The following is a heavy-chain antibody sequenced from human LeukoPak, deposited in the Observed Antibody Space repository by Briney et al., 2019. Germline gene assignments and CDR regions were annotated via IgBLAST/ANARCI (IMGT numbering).Heavy chain of an antibody. V-gene: IGHV3-9*01. Sequence: GGSLRLSCAASGFTFHDYAMHWVRQAPGKGLEWVSGISWNSGSIGYADSVKGRFTISRDNAKNSLYLQMNSLRAEDTALYYCAKARAGGPYNSSWYVLDFWGQGTLVTVSS. J-gene: IGHJ4*02. CDR3: AKARAGGPYNSSWYVLDF. D-gene: IGHD6-13*01. CDR2: ISWNSGSI. CDR1: GFTFHDYA.